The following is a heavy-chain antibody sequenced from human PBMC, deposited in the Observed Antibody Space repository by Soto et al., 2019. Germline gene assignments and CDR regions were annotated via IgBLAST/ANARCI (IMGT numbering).Heavy chain of an antibody. CDR2: IWYDGSNK. J-gene: IGHJ4*02. CDR3: ARDPFPRITIFGVVTYFDY. V-gene: IGHV3-33*01. CDR1: GFTFSSYG. Sequence: GGSLRLSCAASGFTFSSYGMHWVRQAPGKGLEWVAVIWYDGSNKYYADSVKGRFTISRDNSKNTLYLQMNSLRAEDTAVYYCARDPFPRITIFGVVTYFDYWRQGTLVTVSS. D-gene: IGHD3-3*01.